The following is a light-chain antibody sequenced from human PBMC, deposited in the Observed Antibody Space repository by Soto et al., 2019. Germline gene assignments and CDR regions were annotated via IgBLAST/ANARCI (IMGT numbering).Light chain of an antibody. V-gene: IGKV1-8*01. CDR3: QQYYSYPPT. CDR2: AAS. Sequence: AIRMTQSPSSLSASTGDRVTITCRASQGISSYLAWYQQKPGKAPKLLIYAASTLQSGVPSRFSGSGSGTDFTLTISCLQSEDFATYYCQQYYSYPPTFGQGTRAEI. CDR1: QGISSY. J-gene: IGKJ1*01.